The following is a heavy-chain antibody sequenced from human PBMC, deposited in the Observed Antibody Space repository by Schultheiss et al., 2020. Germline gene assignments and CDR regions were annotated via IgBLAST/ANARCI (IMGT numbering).Heavy chain of an antibody. Sequence: GGSLRLSCAASGFTFSSYSMNWVRQAPGKGLEWVSSISSSSSYIYYADSVKGRFTISRDNAKNSLYLQMNSLRAEDTAVYYCARADMSLNAFDYWGQGTLVTVSS. D-gene: IGHD2-15*01. CDR2: ISSSSSYI. J-gene: IGHJ4*02. CDR3: ARADMSLNAFDY. V-gene: IGHV3-21*04. CDR1: GFTFSSYS.